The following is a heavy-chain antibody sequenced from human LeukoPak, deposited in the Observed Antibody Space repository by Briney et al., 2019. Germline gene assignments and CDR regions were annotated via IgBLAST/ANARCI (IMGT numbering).Heavy chain of an antibody. CDR3: ARARIGYCSSATCYGGFYFDY. CDR1: GDSITRDSYY. Sequence: SQTLSLTCTVSGDSITRDSYYWTWIRQPAGRGLEWIGRIYYIGSTNYNPSLKSRVTMSVDTSKNQFSLKLSSVTAADTAVYYCARARIGYCSSATCYGGFYFDYWGQGALVTVAS. D-gene: IGHD2-2*01. V-gene: IGHV4-61*02. J-gene: IGHJ4*02. CDR2: IYYIGST.